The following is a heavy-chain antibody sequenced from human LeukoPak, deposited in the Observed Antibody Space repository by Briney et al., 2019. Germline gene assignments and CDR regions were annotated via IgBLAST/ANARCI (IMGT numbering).Heavy chain of an antibody. J-gene: IGHJ5*02. CDR2: INPSGGST. D-gene: IGHD6-13*01. CDR3: ARSIAAAGTGLNWFDP. CDR1: GYTFTSYY. V-gene: IGHV1-46*01. Sequence: ASVKVSCKAAGYTFTSYYIHWVRQDPGQGLEWMGIINPSGGSTSYVQKFQGRVTMTRDMSTSTAYMELSSLRSEDTAVYYCARSIAAAGTGLNWFDPWGQGTLVTVSS.